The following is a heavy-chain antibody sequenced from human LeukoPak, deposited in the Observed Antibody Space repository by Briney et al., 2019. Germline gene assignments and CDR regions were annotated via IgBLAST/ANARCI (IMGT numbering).Heavy chain of an antibody. CDR1: GFTFSSYE. Sequence: HGGSLRLSCAASGFTFSSYEMNWVRPAPGKGLEGVSYISSSGSTIYYADSVKGRFTISRDNTKISLYLQMNSLRAEDTAVYYCARDPRESQWELLGGLDYWGRGTLVTVSS. CDR3: ARDPRESQWELLGGLDY. J-gene: IGHJ4*02. CDR2: ISSSGSTI. V-gene: IGHV3-48*03. D-gene: IGHD1-26*01.